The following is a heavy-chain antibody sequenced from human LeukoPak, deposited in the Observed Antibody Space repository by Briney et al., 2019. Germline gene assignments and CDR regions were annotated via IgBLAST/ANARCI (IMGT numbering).Heavy chain of an antibody. V-gene: IGHV4-59*01. CDR2: TYYSGST. CDR3: ARGGNYYEKMV. Sequence: SETLSLTCTVSGGSINSYYWSWIRQPPGKGLEWIGYTYYSGSTDYNPSLKSRVTISMDTSKNQFSLRLTSVTTADTAVYFCARGGNYYEKMVWGQGTLVTVSS. CDR1: GGSINSYY. D-gene: IGHD3-22*01. J-gene: IGHJ1*01.